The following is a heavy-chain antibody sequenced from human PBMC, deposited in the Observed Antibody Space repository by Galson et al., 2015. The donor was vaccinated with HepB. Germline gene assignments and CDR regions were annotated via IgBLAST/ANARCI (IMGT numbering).Heavy chain of an antibody. D-gene: IGHD3-10*01. CDR2: IDWDDDK. CDR3: ARIRYGSGSYYNHSDY. J-gene: IGHJ4*02. V-gene: IGHV2-70*11. CDR1: GFSLSTSGMC. Sequence: PALVKPTQTLTLTCTFSGFSLSTSGMCVSWIRQPPGKALEWLARIDWDDDKYYSTSLKTRLTISKDTSKNQVVPTMTNMDPVDTATYYCARIRYGSGSYYNHSDYWGQGTLVTVSS.